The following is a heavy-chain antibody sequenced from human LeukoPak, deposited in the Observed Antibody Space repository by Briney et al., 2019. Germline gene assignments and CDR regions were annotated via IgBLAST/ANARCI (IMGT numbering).Heavy chain of an antibody. Sequence: SETLSLTCTVYGGSFSGYYWSWIRQPPGKGLEWIGEINHSGSTNYNPSLKSRVTISVDTSKNQFSLKPSSVTAADTAVYYCAREGIVGAYYFDYWGQGTLVTVSS. J-gene: IGHJ4*02. CDR1: GGSFSGYY. D-gene: IGHD1-26*01. CDR3: AREGIVGAYYFDY. V-gene: IGHV4-34*01. CDR2: INHSGST.